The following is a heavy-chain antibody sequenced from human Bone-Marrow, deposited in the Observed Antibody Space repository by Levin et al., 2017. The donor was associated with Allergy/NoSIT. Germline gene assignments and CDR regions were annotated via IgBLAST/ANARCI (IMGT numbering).Heavy chain of an antibody. CDR2: ISGSGGST. CDR3: AKVFRGEGYYYYYMDV. V-gene: IGHV3-23*01. J-gene: IGHJ6*03. D-gene: IGHD3-10*01. CDR1: GFTFSSYA. Sequence: SCAASGFTFSSYAMSWVRQAPGKGLEWVSAISGSGGSTYYADSVKGRFTISRDNSKNTLYLQMNSLRAEDTAVYYCAKVFRGEGYYYYYMDVWGKGTTVTVSS.